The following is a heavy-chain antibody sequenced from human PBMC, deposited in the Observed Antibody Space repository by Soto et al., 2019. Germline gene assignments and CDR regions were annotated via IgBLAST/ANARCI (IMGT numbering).Heavy chain of an antibody. Sequence: GGSMRLSCAASGFTFSNAWMNWVRPAPGKGLEWVGRIKSKTDGGTTDYAAPVKGRFTISRDDSKNTLYLQMNSLKTEDTAVYYCTTDLGPYSSSEYYYYYGMDVRGQGTTVTVSS. CDR2: IKSKTDGGTT. CDR1: GFTFSNAW. V-gene: IGHV3-15*07. J-gene: IGHJ6*02. D-gene: IGHD6-6*01. CDR3: TTDLGPYSSSEYYYYYGMDV.